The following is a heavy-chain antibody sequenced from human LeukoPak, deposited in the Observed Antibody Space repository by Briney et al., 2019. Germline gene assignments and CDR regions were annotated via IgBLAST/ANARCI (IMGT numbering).Heavy chain of an antibody. CDR2: ISRGSDYI. J-gene: IGHJ6*03. CDR3: AKDLYYYDSSGYPFGYYYYYYMDV. D-gene: IGHD3-22*01. CDR1: GFTFSSYI. V-gene: IGHV3-21*04. Sequence: GGSLRLSCAASGFTFSSYIMSWVRQAPGKGLEWVSSISRGSDYIYYADSVKGRFTISRDIAKNSLYLQMNSLRAEDTAVYYCAKDLYYYDSSGYPFGYYYYYYMDVWGKGTTVTVSS.